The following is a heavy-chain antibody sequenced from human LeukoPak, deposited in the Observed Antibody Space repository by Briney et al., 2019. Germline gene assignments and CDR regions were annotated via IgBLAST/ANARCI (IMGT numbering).Heavy chain of an antibody. D-gene: IGHD3-10*01. CDR1: GFTVSSNY. J-gene: IGHJ3*01. V-gene: IGHV3-23*01. Sequence: GGSLRLSCAASGFTVSSNYMSWVRQAPGKGLEWVSAMSGSGGSTYYADSVKGRFTISRDNSKNTLYLQMNSLRAEDTAVYYCARDKDYGSGSDYNEYVFDFWGQGTMVTVSS. CDR2: MSGSGGST. CDR3: ARDKDYGSGSDYNEYVFDF.